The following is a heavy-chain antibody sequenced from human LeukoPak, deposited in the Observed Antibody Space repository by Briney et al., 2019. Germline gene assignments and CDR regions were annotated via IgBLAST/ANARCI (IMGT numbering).Heavy chain of an antibody. CDR1: GASISSYY. J-gene: IGHJ5*01. Sequence: SETLSLTCTVSGASISSYYWSWVRQPPGKGLEWIGYIYYSGSTNYNPSLKSRGTISIDTSKNQFSLKLSSVTAADTAVYYCARHGGYSYGYPDSWGPGTLVTVSS. V-gene: IGHV4-59*08. CDR3: ARHGGYSYGYPDS. D-gene: IGHD5-18*01. CDR2: IYYSGST.